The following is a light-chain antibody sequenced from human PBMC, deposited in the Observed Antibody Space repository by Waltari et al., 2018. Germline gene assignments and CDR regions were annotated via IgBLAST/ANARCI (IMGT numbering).Light chain of an antibody. J-gene: IGKJ5*01. CDR1: QGISIA. CDR3: QQFNSYPPIT. Sequence: AIRLTQSPSSLSASVGDRVTITCRASQGISIALAWYRQKPGTAPKLLIYDASTLASGVPSRFSGTGSGTDFTLTISSLQPEDFATYYCQQFNSYPPITVGQGTRLEI. CDR2: DAS. V-gene: IGKV1-13*02.